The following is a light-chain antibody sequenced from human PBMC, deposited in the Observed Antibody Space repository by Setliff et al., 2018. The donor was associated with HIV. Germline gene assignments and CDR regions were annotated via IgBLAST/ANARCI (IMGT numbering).Light chain of an antibody. Sequence: QSVLAQPASVSGSPGQSIAISCTGTSSDVGSFDLVSWYQHHPGKAPKLMISEVTKRPSGVSNRFSGSKSGNTASLTISGLQAEDEADYYCCSYAGSRTFYVFGTGTKVTVL. CDR1: SSDVGSFDL. V-gene: IGLV2-23*02. CDR3: CSYAGSRTFYV. J-gene: IGLJ1*01. CDR2: EVT.